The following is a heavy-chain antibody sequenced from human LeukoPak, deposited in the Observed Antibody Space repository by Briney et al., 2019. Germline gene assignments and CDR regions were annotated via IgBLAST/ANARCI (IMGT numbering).Heavy chain of an antibody. J-gene: IGHJ4*01. CDR1: GGSVSSCSYP. CDR2: MYYSGSA. V-gene: IGHV4-61*01. D-gene: IGHD3-10*01. CDR3: ARDASGSYFHY. Sequence: SETLSLTCTVSGGSVSSCSYPWIWIPQPPGKGLEWIGCMYYSGSANYNPSLKSRVTMSVDTSKNQFSLKLTSVAAADTAVYYCARDASGSYFHYWGQGTLVTVSS.